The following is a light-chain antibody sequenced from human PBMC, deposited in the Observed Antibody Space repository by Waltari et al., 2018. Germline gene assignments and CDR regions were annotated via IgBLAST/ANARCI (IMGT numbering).Light chain of an antibody. CDR3: QQYKNWPPSPWT. CDR2: GAS. Sequence: EIVMTQSPATLSVSPGERATLSCRASQSVSSNLAWYQQKPGQAPRLLMYGASTRATGTPARFSGSGSGTEFTLTISSLQSEDFAVYYCQQYKNWPPSPWTFGQGTKVEIK. J-gene: IGKJ1*01. CDR1: QSVSSN. V-gene: IGKV3-15*01.